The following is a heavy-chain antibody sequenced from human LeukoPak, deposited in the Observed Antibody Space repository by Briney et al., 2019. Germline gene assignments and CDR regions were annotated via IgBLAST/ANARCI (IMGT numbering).Heavy chain of an antibody. J-gene: IGHJ5*02. V-gene: IGHV3-30*02. D-gene: IGHD1-1*01. CDR1: GFTFSSYG. CDR2: IRYDGSNK. Sequence: GGSLRLSCAASGFTFSSYGMHWVRQAPGKGLEWVAFIRYDGSNKYYADSVKGRFTISRDNSKNTLYLQMNSLRAEDTAVYYCAKDSWAPTPTNENWFDPWGQGTLVTVSS. CDR3: AKDSWAPTPTNENWFDP.